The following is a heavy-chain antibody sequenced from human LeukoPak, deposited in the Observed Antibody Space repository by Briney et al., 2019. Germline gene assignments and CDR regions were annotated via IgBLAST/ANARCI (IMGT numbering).Heavy chain of an antibody. D-gene: IGHD3-22*01. CDR3: ARSRDYYDSSGYYDY. J-gene: IGHJ4*02. V-gene: IGHV1-46*01. Sequence: ASVKVSCRASGYTFTSYYMHWVRQAPGQGLEWMGIINPSGGSTSYAQKFQGRVTMTRDMSTSTVYMELSSLRSEDTAVYYCARSRDYYDSSGYYDYWGQGTLVTVSS. CDR1: GYTFTSYY. CDR2: INPSGGST.